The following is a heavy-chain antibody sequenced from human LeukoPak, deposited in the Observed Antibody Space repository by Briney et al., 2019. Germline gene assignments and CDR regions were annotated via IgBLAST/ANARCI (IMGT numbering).Heavy chain of an antibody. CDR1: EFTFSSYA. D-gene: IGHD3-22*01. CDR3: AKDRGSDYYDSSGSFDY. V-gene: IGHV3-23*01. J-gene: IGHJ4*02. Sequence: GGSLRLSCAASEFTFSSYAMSWVRQAPGKGLEWVSAISGSGGSTYYADSVKGRFTISRDNSKNTLYLQMNSLRAEDTAVYYCAKDRGSDYYDSSGSFDYWGQGTLVTVSS. CDR2: ISGSGGST.